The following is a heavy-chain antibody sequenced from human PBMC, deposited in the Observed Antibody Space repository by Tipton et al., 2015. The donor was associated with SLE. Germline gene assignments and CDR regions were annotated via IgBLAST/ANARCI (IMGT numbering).Heavy chain of an antibody. CDR1: GFTFSSYG. V-gene: IGHV3-NL1*01. CDR3: ARSNRY. J-gene: IGHJ4*02. CDR2: IYSGGKT. D-gene: IGHD2-15*01. Sequence: SLRLSCAASGFTFSSYGMHWVRQAPGKGLEWVSFIYSGGKTMYADSVKGRFTISRDNVKNTLYLQMNNLRPEDTAVYYCARSNRYWGQGTLVTVSS.